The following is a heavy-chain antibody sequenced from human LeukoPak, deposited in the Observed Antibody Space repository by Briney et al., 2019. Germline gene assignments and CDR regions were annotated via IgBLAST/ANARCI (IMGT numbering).Heavy chain of an antibody. V-gene: IGHV4-34*01. Sequence: SETLSLTCAVYGGSFSGYYWSWIRQPPGKRLEWIGEINHSGSPNYNPSLKSRVTISVDPSQNQFSLKLSSVTAADTAVYYCASGRGYSYGSLISPFDYWGQGTLVTVSS. J-gene: IGHJ4*02. CDR3: ASGRGYSYGSLISPFDY. CDR1: GGSFSGYY. D-gene: IGHD5-18*01. CDR2: INHSGSP.